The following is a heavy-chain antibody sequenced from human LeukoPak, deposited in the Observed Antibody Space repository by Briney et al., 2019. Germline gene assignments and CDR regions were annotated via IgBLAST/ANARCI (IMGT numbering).Heavy chain of an antibody. Sequence: ASVKVSCKASGYTFTGYYMHWVRQAPGQGLEWMGWINPNSGGTNYAQKFQGRVTMTRDTSISTAYMELSRLRSDDTAVYYCARFIFKDYYDSGRTAFDICGQGTMVTVSS. CDR2: INPNSGGT. V-gene: IGHV1-2*02. D-gene: IGHD3-22*01. J-gene: IGHJ3*02. CDR3: ARFIFKDYYDSGRTAFDI. CDR1: GYTFTGYY.